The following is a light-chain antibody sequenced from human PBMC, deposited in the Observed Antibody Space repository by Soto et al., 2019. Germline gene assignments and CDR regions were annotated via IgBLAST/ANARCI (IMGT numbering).Light chain of an antibody. J-gene: IGKJ1*01. CDR1: QSVSSN. CDR2: GAS. V-gene: IGKV3-15*01. Sequence: EIVMTQSPATLSVSPGERATLSCRASQSVSSNLAWYQQKPGQAPRLLIYGASPRATGIPARFSGSGSVTEFTLTISSLQSEDVAVYYCQHYNNWPRTFGQGTKVEIK. CDR3: QHYNNWPRT.